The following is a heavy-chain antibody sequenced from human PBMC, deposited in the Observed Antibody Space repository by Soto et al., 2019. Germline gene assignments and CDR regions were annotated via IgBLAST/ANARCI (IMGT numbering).Heavy chain of an antibody. CDR3: AKDIGSSWLGSWFDP. Sequence: QVQLVESGGGVVQPGRSLRLSCAASGFTFSSYGMHWVRQAPGKGLEWVAVISYDGSNKYYADSVKGRFTISRGNSKNTLYLQMNSLRAEDTAVYYCAKDIGSSWLGSWFDPWGQGTLVTVSS. J-gene: IGHJ5*02. D-gene: IGHD6-13*01. CDR1: GFTFSSYG. CDR2: ISYDGSNK. V-gene: IGHV3-30*18.